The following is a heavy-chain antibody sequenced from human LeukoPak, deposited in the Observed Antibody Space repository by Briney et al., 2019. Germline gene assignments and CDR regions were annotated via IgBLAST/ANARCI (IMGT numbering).Heavy chain of an antibody. D-gene: IGHD1-26*01. CDR2: ISAYNGNT. J-gene: IGHJ6*02. Sequence: ASVKVSCKASGYTFTSYGISWVRQAPGQGLEWMGWISAYNGNTNYAQKLQGRVTMTTDTSTSTAYMELSSLRSEDTAVYYCARAGVGATTFYYYGMDVWGQGTTVTVSS. CDR1: GYTFTSYG. CDR3: ARAGVGATTFYYYGMDV. V-gene: IGHV1-18*01.